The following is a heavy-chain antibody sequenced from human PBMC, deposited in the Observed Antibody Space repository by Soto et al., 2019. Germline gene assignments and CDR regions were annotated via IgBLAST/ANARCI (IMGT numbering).Heavy chain of an antibody. CDR3: ARGGHYILRFLEWSPSGYYYYYGMDV. J-gene: IGHJ6*02. D-gene: IGHD3-3*01. Sequence: SETLSLTCAVYGGSFSGYYWSWIRQPPGKGLEWIGEINHSGSTNYNPSLKSRVTISVDTSKNQFSLKLSSVTAADTAVYYCARGGHYILRFLEWSPSGYYYYYGMDVWGQGTTVTVSS. CDR2: INHSGST. CDR1: GGSFSGYY. V-gene: IGHV4-34*01.